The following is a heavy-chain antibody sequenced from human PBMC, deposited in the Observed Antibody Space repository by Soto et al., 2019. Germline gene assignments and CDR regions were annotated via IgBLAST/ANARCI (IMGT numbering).Heavy chain of an antibody. CDR2: IWYDGSNK. Sequence: QVQLVESGGGVVQPGRSLRVSCAASGFTFSSHGMHWVRQAPGKGLEWVAVIWYDGSNKYYGESVKGRFIISRDNSKNTVDLQMNSLRAEDTAIYYCARWGPDKVLDYWGQGTLVTDSS. V-gene: IGHV3-33*01. J-gene: IGHJ4*02. CDR1: GFTFSSHG. CDR3: ARWGPDKVLDY. D-gene: IGHD3-16*01.